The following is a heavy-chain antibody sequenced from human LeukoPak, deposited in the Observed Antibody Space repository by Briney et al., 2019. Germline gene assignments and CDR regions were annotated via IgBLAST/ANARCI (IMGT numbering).Heavy chain of an antibody. V-gene: IGHV4-38-2*01. Sequence: SETLSLTCAVSGYSISSGYYWGWIRQPPGKGLEWIGSIYHSGSTYYNPSLKSRVTISVDTSKNQFSLKLSSVTAADTAVYYCASLTVVTQTNYWGQGTLLTVSS. CDR3: ASLTVVTQTNY. CDR2: IYHSGST. CDR1: GYSISSGYY. J-gene: IGHJ4*02. D-gene: IGHD4-23*01.